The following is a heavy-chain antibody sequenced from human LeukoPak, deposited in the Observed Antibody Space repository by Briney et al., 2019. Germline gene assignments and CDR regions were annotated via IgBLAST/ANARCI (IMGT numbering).Heavy chain of an antibody. J-gene: IGHJ3*02. CDR1: GGSISSGGYS. V-gene: IGHV4-30-2*01. CDR2: IYHSGST. D-gene: IGHD5-12*01. Sequence: SETLSLTCAVSGGSISSGGYSWSWIRQPPGKGLEWIGYIYHSGSTYYNPSLKSRVTISVDRSKNQFSLKLSSVTAADTAVYYCARGRSGCVGRAFDIWGQGTMVTVSS. CDR3: ARGRSGCVGRAFDI.